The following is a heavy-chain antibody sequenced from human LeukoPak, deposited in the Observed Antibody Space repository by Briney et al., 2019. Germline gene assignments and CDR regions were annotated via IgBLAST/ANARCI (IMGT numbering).Heavy chain of an antibody. D-gene: IGHD3-3*01. Sequence: PTGGSLRLSCAASGFTFSIYAMNWVRQAPGKGLEWVSSISANGGETHYADSVKGRFTISRDNSKNTLYLPVNNPRVEDTAVYYCAKRYYDFPLDYWGQGTLVTVSS. CDR3: AKRYYDFPLDY. CDR2: ISANGGET. V-gene: IGHV3-23*01. CDR1: GFTFSIYA. J-gene: IGHJ4*02.